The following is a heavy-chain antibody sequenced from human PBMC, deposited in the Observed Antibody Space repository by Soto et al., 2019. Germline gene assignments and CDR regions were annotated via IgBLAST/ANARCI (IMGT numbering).Heavy chain of an antibody. CDR1: GYTFTSYG. CDR2: ISAYNGNT. D-gene: IGHD3-22*01. V-gene: IGHV1-18*01. CDR3: ARLERYYYVSSGYTDFQH. J-gene: IGHJ1*01. Sequence: ASVKVSCKASGYTFTSYGISWVRQAPGQGLEWMGWISAYNGNTNYAQKLQGRVTMTTDTSTSTAYMELRSLRSDDTAVYYCARLERYYYVSSGYTDFQHWGQGTLVTVSS.